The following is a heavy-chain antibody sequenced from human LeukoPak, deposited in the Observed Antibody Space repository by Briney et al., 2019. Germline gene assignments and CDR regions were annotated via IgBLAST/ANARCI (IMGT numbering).Heavy chain of an antibody. J-gene: IGHJ4*02. V-gene: IGHV3-64*02. D-gene: IGHD3-10*01. CDR1: GFTFSNYA. CDR3: AREQARFGANDY. Sequence: GGSLRLSCTASGFTFSNYAMHWVRQAPGKGLENVSAISSDGGSTHYADSVKGRFTISRDNSKNTLYLQMGSLRADDMAVYYCAREQARFGANDYWGQGTLVTVSS. CDR2: ISSDGGST.